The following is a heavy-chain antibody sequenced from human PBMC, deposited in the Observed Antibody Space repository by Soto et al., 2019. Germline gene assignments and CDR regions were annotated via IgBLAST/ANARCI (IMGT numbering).Heavy chain of an antibody. Sequence: QVQLVQSGAEVKKPGSSVKVSCKASGGTFSSYAISCVRQAPGQGLEWMGGIIPIFGTANYAQKFQGRVTITADESTSTAYMERSSLRSEDTAVYYCSLSIVVVPAAAIFDYWGQGTLVTVSS. D-gene: IGHD2-2*01. CDR3: SLSIVVVPAAAIFDY. CDR2: IIPIFGTA. CDR1: GGTFSSYA. J-gene: IGHJ4*02. V-gene: IGHV1-69*01.